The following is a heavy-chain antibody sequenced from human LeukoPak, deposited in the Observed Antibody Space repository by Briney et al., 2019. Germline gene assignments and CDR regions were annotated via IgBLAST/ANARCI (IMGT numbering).Heavy chain of an antibody. D-gene: IGHD3-9*01. V-gene: IGHV4-39*07. CDR3: ARVSWFPGSSYYYMDV. Sequence: PSETLSLTCTVSGGSISSSSYYWGWIRQPPGKGLEWIGSIYYSGSTYYNPSLKSRVTISVDTSKNQFSLKLNSVTAADTAVYFCARVSWFPGSSYYYMDVWGKGTTVTISS. CDR2: IYYSGST. CDR1: GGSISSSSYY. J-gene: IGHJ6*03.